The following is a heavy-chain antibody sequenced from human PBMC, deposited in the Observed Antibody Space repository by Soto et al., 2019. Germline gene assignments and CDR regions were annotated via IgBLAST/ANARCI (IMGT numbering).Heavy chain of an antibody. J-gene: IGHJ3*02. Sequence: HGESLKISCKGSGYSFTSYWISWVRQMPGKGLEWMGRIDPSDSYTNYSPSFQGHVTISADKSISTAYLQWSSLKASDTAMYYCARPPNYYDSSGYYYAGAFDIWGQGTMVTVSS. CDR3: ARPPNYYDSSGYYYAGAFDI. V-gene: IGHV5-10-1*01. CDR1: GYSFTSYW. CDR2: IDPSDSYT. D-gene: IGHD3-22*01.